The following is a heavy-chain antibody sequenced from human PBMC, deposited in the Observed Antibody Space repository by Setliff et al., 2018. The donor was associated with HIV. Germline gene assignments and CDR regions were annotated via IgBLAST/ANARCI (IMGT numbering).Heavy chain of an antibody. D-gene: IGHD3-10*01. J-gene: IGHJ4*02. CDR1: GASISSGGYY. CDR3: AREKTTLVLGVIISQIFDY. Sequence: TLSLTCTVSGASISSGGYYWSWIRQHPGKGLEWIGYIYYSGSTYYNPSLKSRVSMSVDTSENQFSLMLSSVNAADTAVYYCAREKTTLVLGVIISQIFDYWGQGKLVTVSS. V-gene: IGHV4-31*03. CDR2: IYYSGST.